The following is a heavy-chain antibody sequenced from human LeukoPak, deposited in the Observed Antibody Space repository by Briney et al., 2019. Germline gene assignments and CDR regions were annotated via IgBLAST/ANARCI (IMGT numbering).Heavy chain of an antibody. CDR3: ARDAVDTANAV. CDR2: INSDGSIT. CDR1: GFTVSSNY. D-gene: IGHD5-18*01. V-gene: IGHV3-74*01. Sequence: GGSLRLSCAASGFTVSSNYMSWVRQAPGKGLVWVSHINSDGSITSYADSVKGRFTISRDNAKNTLYLQMNSLRAEDTAVYYCARDAVDTANAVWGQGTTVTVSS. J-gene: IGHJ6*02.